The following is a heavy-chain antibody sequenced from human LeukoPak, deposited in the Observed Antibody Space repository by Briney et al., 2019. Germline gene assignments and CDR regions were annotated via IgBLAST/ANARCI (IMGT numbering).Heavy chain of an antibody. D-gene: IGHD4-23*01. CDR1: GFTFSSYS. CDR3: ARVKFVGNSQGWFDP. J-gene: IGHJ5*02. CDR2: ISSSSSYI. Sequence: GGSLRLSCAASGFTFSSYSMNWVRQAPGKGLEWVSSISSSSSYIYYADSVKGRFTISRDNAKKSLFLQMNSLRAEDTAVYYCARVKFVGNSQGWFDPWGQGTLVTVSS. V-gene: IGHV3-21*01.